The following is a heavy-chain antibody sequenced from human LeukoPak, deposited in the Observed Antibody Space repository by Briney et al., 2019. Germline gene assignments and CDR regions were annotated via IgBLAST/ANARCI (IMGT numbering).Heavy chain of an antibody. V-gene: IGHV3-30-3*01. CDR2: ISYDGSNK. CDR3: ARPRDGSGSYTPHPDY. Sequence: PGGSLRLSCAASGFISSDHYMDWVRQAPGKGLEWVAVISYDGSNKYYADSVKGRFTISRDNSKNTLYLQMNSLRAEDTAVYYCARPRDGSGSYTPHPDYWGQGTLVTVSS. D-gene: IGHD3-10*01. CDR1: GFISSDHY. J-gene: IGHJ4*02.